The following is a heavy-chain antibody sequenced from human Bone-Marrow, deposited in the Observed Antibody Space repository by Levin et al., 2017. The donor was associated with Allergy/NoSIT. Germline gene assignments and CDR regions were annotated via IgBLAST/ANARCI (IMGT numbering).Heavy chain of an antibody. D-gene: IGHD5-12*01. J-gene: IGHJ4*02. CDR1: GFIFSNYG. Sequence: QSGGSLRLSCAASGFIFSNYGMHWVRQAPGKGLEWVAHILHDGSKEYYADSVKGRFTISRDNSKNTLHLQMNSLRAEDTAVYYCANVDVEGDFDYWGQGTLVIVSS. V-gene: IGHV3-30*18. CDR3: ANVDVEGDFDY. CDR2: ILHDGSKE.